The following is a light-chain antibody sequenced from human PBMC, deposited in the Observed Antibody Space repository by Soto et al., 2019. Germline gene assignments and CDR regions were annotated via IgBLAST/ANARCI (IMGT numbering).Light chain of an antibody. J-gene: IGLJ1*01. CDR3: SSCTPSSTFV. V-gene: IGLV2-14*01. CDR1: ISDIGAYNF. Sequence: LTQAASGNGAHRQSLSISYTRTISDIGAYNFVSWYQQHPGKAPILMIYHVTDRPSGVSNRFSASKSGNTASLTISGLQAEDEADYYCSSCTPSSTFVVGTGTKVTVL. CDR2: HVT.